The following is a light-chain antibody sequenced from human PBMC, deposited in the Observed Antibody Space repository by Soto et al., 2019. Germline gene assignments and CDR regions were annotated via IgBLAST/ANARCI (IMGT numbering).Light chain of an antibody. V-gene: IGKV3-20*01. CDR1: QSVSSNY. CDR2: DTS. J-gene: IGKJ2*01. CDR3: QQYGNSRYT. Sequence: ENVLTQSPGTLSLSPGEGASLACRASQSVSSNYLAWYQQKPGQAPRLLIYDTSRRATGTPDRFSGSESGTDFTLTISTLEPEDFAVYYCQQYGNSRYTFGQGTKLDIK.